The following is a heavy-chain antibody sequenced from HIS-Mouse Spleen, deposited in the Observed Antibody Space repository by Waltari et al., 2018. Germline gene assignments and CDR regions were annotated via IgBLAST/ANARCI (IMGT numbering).Heavy chain of an antibody. CDR3: AREIPYSSSWYDWYFDL. V-gene: IGHV4-39*07. J-gene: IGHJ2*01. CDR2: IYYSGST. CDR1: AGSISSRSYS. D-gene: IGHD6-13*01. Sequence: QLQLQESGPGLVKPSETLSLTCTVPAGSISSRSYSWGWIRQPPGKGLEWIGSIYYSGSTYYNPSLKSRVTISVDTSKNQFSLKLSSVTAADTAVYYCAREIPYSSSWYDWYFDLWGRGTLVTVSS.